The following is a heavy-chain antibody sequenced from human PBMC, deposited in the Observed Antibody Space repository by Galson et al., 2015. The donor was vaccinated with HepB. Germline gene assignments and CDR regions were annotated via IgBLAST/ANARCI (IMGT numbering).Heavy chain of an antibody. D-gene: IGHD3-22*01. J-gene: IGHJ5*02. V-gene: IGHV5-51*01. Sequence: AEVKKPGESLKISCKGSGYSFTSYWIGWVRQMPGKGLEWMGIIYPGDSDTRYSPSFQGQVTISADKSISTAYLQWSSLKASDTAMYYCARNPDSSGYANWFDPWGQGTLVTVSS. CDR1: GYSFTSYW. CDR3: ARNPDSSGYANWFDP. CDR2: IYPGDSDT.